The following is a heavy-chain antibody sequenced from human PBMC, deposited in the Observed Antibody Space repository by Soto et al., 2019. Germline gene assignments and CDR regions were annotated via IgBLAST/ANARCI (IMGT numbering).Heavy chain of an antibody. J-gene: IGHJ6*02. CDR3: ARRVAARNTYYYYYYGMDV. V-gene: IGHV1-18*01. CDR1: VYPYTGYG. Sequence: VKIFCNTSVYPYTGYGIRLVRRDPGQGLEWMGWISAYNGNTNYAQTLQGRVTMTTDPATSTAYMKLRSLRYDDTAVYYCARRVAARNTYYYYYYGMDVCGQGTTVTVSS. D-gene: IGHD6-6*01. CDR2: ISAYNGNT.